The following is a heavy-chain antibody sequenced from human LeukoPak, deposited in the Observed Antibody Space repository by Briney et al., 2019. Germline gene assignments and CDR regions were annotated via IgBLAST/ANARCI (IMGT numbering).Heavy chain of an antibody. Sequence: ASVKVSCKASGYTFTSYGISWVRQAPGQGLEWMGWISAYNGNTNYAQKLQGRVTMTTDTSTSTAYMELRSLRSEDTAVYYCAREGYCSSTSCLHYWYFDLWGRGTLVTVSS. CDR2: ISAYNGNT. CDR3: AREGYCSSTSCLHYWYFDL. J-gene: IGHJ2*01. CDR1: GYTFTSYG. V-gene: IGHV1-18*01. D-gene: IGHD2-2*01.